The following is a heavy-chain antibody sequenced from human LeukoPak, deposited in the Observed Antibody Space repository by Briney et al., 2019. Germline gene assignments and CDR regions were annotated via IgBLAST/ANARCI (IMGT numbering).Heavy chain of an antibody. CDR2: ISAYNGNT. V-gene: IGHV1-18*01. Sequence: ASVKVSCKASGYTLSYYGINWVRQAPGQGLEWMGWISAYNGNTNYAQKYQGRVTMTTDTSTNTAYMALRSLRSDDTAVYYCARGGYTGYDSVEGVDYWGQGTLVTVSS. CDR1: GYTLSYYG. J-gene: IGHJ4*02. D-gene: IGHD5-12*01. CDR3: ARGGYTGYDSVEGVDY.